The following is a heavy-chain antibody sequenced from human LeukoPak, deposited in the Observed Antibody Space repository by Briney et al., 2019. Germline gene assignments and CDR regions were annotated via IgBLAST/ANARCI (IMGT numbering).Heavy chain of an antibody. Sequence: AGGSLRLSCAASGFTFSTNAMSWVRQAPGKGPEWVSSISGSDGRTKNADSVKGRFTVSRDESQNTLYLQMNSLRADDTAVYYCAKDRGAAYGSIYYYYYMDVWGKGTTVTVSS. V-gene: IGHV3-23*01. J-gene: IGHJ6*03. CDR3: AKDRGAAYGSIYYYYYMDV. CDR2: ISGSDGRT. D-gene: IGHD3-10*01. CDR1: GFTFSTNA.